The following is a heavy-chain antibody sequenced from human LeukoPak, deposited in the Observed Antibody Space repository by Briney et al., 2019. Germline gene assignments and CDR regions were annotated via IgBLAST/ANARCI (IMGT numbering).Heavy chain of an antibody. D-gene: IGHD3-10*01. CDR2: IYYSGST. Sequence: PSETLSLTCTVSGGSISSYYWSWIRQPPGKGLEWIGYIYYSGSTNYNPSLKSRVTISVDTSKNQFSLKLSSVTAADTAVYYCARVGPYYYGSGSQGGFDYWGQGTLVTVSS. CDR1: GGSISSYY. CDR3: ARVGPYYYGSGSQGGFDY. V-gene: IGHV4-59*01. J-gene: IGHJ4*02.